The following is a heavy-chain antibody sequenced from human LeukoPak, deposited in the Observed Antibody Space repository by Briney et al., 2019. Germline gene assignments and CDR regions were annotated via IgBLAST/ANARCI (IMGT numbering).Heavy chain of an antibody. CDR2: IYYSGST. V-gene: IGHV4-59*01. CDR3: ARDMSLAAAGIDY. J-gene: IGHJ4*02. CDR1: GGSISSYY. Sequence: SETLSLTCTVSGGSISSYYWSWIRQPPGKGLEWIGYIYYSGSTNYNPSLKSRVTISVDTSKNQFPLKLSSVTAADTAVYYCARDMSLAAAGIDYWGQGTLVTVSS. D-gene: IGHD6-13*01.